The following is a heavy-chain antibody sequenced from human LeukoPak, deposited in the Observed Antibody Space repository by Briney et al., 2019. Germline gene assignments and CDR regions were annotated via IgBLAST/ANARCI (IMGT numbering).Heavy chain of an antibody. V-gene: IGHV1-18*01. CDR3: ARDASSIAAQFGDY. D-gene: IGHD6-6*01. CDR1: GYTFTSYG. Sequence: ASVRVSCKASGYTFTSYGISWVRQAPGQGLEWMGWISAYNGNTNYAQKLQGRVTMTTDTSTSTAYMELRSLRSDDTAVYYCARDASSIAAQFGDYWGQGTLVTVTS. CDR2: ISAYNGNT. J-gene: IGHJ4*02.